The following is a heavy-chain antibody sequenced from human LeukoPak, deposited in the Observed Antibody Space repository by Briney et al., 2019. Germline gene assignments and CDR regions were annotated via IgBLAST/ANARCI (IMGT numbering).Heavy chain of an antibody. CDR1: GGSISSGGYS. Sequence: TLSLTCTVSGGSISSGGYSWSWIRQHPGKGLEWIGYIYYSGSTYYNPSLKSRVTISVDTSKNQFSLKLSSVTAADTAVYYCARVYGDYFDYWGQGTLVTVSS. CDR2: IYYSGST. J-gene: IGHJ4*02. V-gene: IGHV4-31*03. CDR3: ARVYGDYFDY. D-gene: IGHD4-17*01.